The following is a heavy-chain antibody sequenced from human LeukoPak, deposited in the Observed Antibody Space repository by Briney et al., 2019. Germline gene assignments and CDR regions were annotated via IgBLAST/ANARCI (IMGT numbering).Heavy chain of an antibody. D-gene: IGHD7-27*01. J-gene: IGHJ4*02. CDR1: GYSISSGYY. V-gene: IGHV4-61*01. CDR2: VNYSGST. Sequence: SETLSLTCTVSGYSISSGYYWGWIRQPPGKGLEWIGYVNYSGSTEYNPSLRSRVTISLEMSKHQFSLNLTSVTAADTAVYYCASNTGTVFDYWGQGALVTVSS. CDR3: ASNTGTVFDY.